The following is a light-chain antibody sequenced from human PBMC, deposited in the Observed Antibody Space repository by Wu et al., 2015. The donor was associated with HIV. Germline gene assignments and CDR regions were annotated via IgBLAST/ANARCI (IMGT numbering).Light chain of an antibody. CDR3: QQSYSIPIT. V-gene: IGKV1-39*01. J-gene: IGKJ1*01. CDR2: TVS. CDR1: RTFNNY. Sequence: LSASVRRRSHHHLWRVRTFNNYLSLVVSGNHGKAPKLLIYTVSNLQSGSQSRFSGSGSGTDFTLSISSLQPDDFATYYCQQSYSIPITFGQGTKVEIK.